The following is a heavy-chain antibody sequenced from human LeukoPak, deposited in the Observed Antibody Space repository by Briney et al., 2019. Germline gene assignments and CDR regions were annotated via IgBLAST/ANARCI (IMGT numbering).Heavy chain of an antibody. V-gene: IGHV3-23*01. D-gene: IGHD2-2*01. Sequence: GGSLRLSCAASGLTFNNYFMTWVRQAPGKGLEWVSTISGSAGSTYYADFVKGLFTISRDNSRNTLYLQMNSLRADDTAVYYCARYCSGASCYLGLDYWGQGTLVTVSS. CDR2: ISGSAGST. CDR1: GLTFNNYF. CDR3: ARYCSGASCYLGLDY. J-gene: IGHJ4*02.